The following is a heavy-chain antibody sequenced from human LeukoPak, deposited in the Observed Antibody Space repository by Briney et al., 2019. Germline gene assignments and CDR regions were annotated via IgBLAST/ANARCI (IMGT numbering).Heavy chain of an antibody. V-gene: IGHV3-53*01. CDR3: AKGWNNAPFDY. CDR2: LDTGGAT. J-gene: IGHJ4*02. CDR1: GFTVRSHF. Sequence: GGSLRLSCAVSGFTVRSHFMAWVRQAPGKGLEWVSVLDTGGATHYADSVKGRFTISRDNTWNTLFLQMNSLRDEDTAVYYCAKGWNNAPFDYWGQGTLVTVSS. D-gene: IGHD1/OR15-1a*01.